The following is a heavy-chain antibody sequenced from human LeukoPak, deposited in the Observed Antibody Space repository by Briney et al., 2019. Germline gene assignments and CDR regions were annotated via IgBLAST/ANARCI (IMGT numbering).Heavy chain of an antibody. J-gene: IGHJ4*02. V-gene: IGHV3-30-3*01. CDR1: GFTFSSYA. D-gene: IGHD3-22*01. Sequence: GGSLRLSCAASGFTFSSYAMDWVRQAPGKGLEWVAVISYDGSNKYYADSVKGRFTISRDNAKNSLYLQMNSLRAEDTALYYCAKERYYDSSGLDYWGQGTLVTVSS. CDR2: ISYDGSNK. CDR3: AKERYYDSSGLDY.